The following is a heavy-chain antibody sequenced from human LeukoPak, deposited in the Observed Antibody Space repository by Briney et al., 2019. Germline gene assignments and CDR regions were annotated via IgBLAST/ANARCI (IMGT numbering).Heavy chain of an antibody. CDR2: IYHSGST. D-gene: IGHD2-15*01. J-gene: IGHJ6*03. CDR3: ARGGYCSGGSCYLTGYMDV. Sequence: SETLSLTCAVSGGSISSSNWWSWVRQPPGKGLEWIGEIYHSGSTNYNPPLKSRVTISVDKSKNQFSLKLSSVTAADTAVYYCARGGYCSGGSCYLTGYMDVWGKGTTVTVSS. CDR1: GGSISSSNW. V-gene: IGHV4-4*02.